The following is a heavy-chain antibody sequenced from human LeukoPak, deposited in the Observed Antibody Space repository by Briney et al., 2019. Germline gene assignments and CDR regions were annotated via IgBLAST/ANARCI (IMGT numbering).Heavy chain of an antibody. CDR3: VVPVGQLVRNY. CDR2: ISDSGGST. CDR1: GFTFSNYA. J-gene: IGHJ4*02. V-gene: IGHV3-23*01. Sequence: GGSLRLSCAASGFTFSNYAMSWVRQAPGKGLEWVSGISDSGGSTNYADSVKGRFTISRDNSKSTLYLQMNSLRAEDTAVYYCVVPVGQLVRNYWGQGTLVTVSS. D-gene: IGHD6-6*01.